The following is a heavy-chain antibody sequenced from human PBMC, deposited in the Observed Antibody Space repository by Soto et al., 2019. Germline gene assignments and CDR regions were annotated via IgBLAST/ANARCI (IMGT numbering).Heavy chain of an antibody. Sequence: QVQLVQSGAEVKKPGSSVKVSCKASGGTFSSYAISWVRQAPGQGLEWMGGIIPIFGTANYAQKFQGRVTSTADESTSTAYIELSSLRSEDTAVYYCASLYCISTSCHYYFDYWGQGTLVTVSS. J-gene: IGHJ4*02. CDR3: ASLYCISTSCHYYFDY. CDR2: IIPIFGTA. D-gene: IGHD2-2*01. CDR1: GGTFSSYA. V-gene: IGHV1-69*12.